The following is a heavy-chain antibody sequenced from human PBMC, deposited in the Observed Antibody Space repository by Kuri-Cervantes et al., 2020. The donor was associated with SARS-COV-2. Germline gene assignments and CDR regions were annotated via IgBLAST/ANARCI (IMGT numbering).Heavy chain of an antibody. CDR1: GFTFRSSG. J-gene: IGHJ6*02. CDR2: LSNDGAHE. D-gene: IGHD4-11*01. Sequence: GESLKISCAASGFTFRSSGMHWVRQAPGKGLEWMALLSNDGAHEYYADSVKGRFTISRDNSKNTLYLQMNSLRAEDTAVYYCARCAFTDYSNYYYYYYYGMDVWGQGTTVTVSS. CDR3: ARCAFTDYSNYYYYYYYGMDV. V-gene: IGHV3-30*03.